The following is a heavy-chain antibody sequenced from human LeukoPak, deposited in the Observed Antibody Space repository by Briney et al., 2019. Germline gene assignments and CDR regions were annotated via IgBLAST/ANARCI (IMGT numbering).Heavy chain of an antibody. J-gene: IGHJ3*02. Sequence: GGSLRLSCAASGFTFSSYGMHWVRQAPCKGLEWVALIWYDGSNKYYADSVKGRFTISRDNSKNTLYLQMNSLRAEDTAVYYCAKGKRMTTVTTTGAFDIWGQGTMVTVSS. V-gene: IGHV3-33*06. CDR3: AKGKRMTTVTTTGAFDI. CDR2: IWYDGSNK. D-gene: IGHD4-11*01. CDR1: GFTFSSYG.